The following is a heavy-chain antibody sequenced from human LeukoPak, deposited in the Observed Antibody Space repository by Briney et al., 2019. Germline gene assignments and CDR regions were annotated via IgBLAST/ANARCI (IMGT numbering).Heavy chain of an antibody. D-gene: IGHD6-13*01. CDR2: INHSGST. Sequence: SGTLSLTCAVYGGSFSGYYWSWIRQPPGKGLEWIGEINHSGSTNYNPSLKSRVTISVDTSKNQFSLKLSSVTAADTAVYYCARRPGYSSSWYTYYYYGMDVWGQGTTVTVSS. CDR3: ARRPGYSSSWYTYYYYGMDV. V-gene: IGHV4-34*01. CDR1: GGSFSGYY. J-gene: IGHJ6*02.